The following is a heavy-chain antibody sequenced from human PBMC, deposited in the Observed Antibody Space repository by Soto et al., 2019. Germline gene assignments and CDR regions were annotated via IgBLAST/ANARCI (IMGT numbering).Heavy chain of an antibody. J-gene: IGHJ4*02. V-gene: IGHV1-18*01. Sequence: ASVKVSCKASGYMFVTYGINWVRQAPGQGLEWMGWISAYNGNTKYAQNLQGRVTMTTDASTSTAYMEMRSLRSDDTAVYYCARDLDGSGSYYTDYWGPGTLVTVSS. CDR2: ISAYNGNT. D-gene: IGHD3-10*01. CDR3: ARDLDGSGSYYTDY. CDR1: GYMFVTYG.